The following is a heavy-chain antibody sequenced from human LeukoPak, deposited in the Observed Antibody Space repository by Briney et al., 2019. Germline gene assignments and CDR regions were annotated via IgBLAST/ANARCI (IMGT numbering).Heavy chain of an antibody. CDR3: ARGEAVPAAMGDLFDY. Sequence: SETLSLTCTVSGVSISSFCWSWIRQPATKGLEWIGRVCNSGNTNYNPSLRSRVIMSIDTSKNQLSLDLSSVTAGDTAVYHCARGEAVPAAMGDLFDYWGQGTLVTVSS. CDR2: VCNSGNT. CDR1: GVSISSFC. V-gene: IGHV4-4*07. J-gene: IGHJ4*02. D-gene: IGHD2-2*01.